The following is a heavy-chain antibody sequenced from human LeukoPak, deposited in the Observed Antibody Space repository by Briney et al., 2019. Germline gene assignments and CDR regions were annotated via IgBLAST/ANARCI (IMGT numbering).Heavy chain of an antibody. CDR1: GFTFSNYG. D-gene: IGHD3-10*01. J-gene: IGHJ6*02. CDR3: ARLGPFGSGSYYLDYYYGMDV. V-gene: IGHV3-30*03. CDR2: ISYDGSNK. Sequence: GGSLRLSCAASGFTFSNYGIHWVRQAPGKGLQWVAVISYDGSNKYFADSVKGRFTFSRDNSKNILYLQMNNLKTEDTAMYYCARLGPFGSGSYYLDYYYGMDVWGQGTTVTVSS.